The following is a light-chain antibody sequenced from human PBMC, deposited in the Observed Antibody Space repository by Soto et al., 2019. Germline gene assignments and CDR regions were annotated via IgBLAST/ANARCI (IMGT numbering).Light chain of an antibody. J-gene: IGKJ1*01. Sequence: DVQMTQSPSSLSVSVGDRVTITCRASQGIRNDLGWYQQKPGKAPKRLIYAASSLHGGVPPRFTGSGSGTEFTLTINSLQPEDIATYYCLQHNTYPPAFGQGTKVEIK. CDR2: AAS. V-gene: IGKV1-17*01. CDR3: LQHNTYPPA. CDR1: QGIRND.